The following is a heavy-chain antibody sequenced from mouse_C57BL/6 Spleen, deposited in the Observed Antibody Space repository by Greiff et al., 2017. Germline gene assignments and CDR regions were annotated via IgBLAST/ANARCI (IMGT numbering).Heavy chain of an antibody. CDR2: IRSKSNNYAT. CDR3: VVSYYGSSSWFAY. Sequence: DVHLVESGGGLVQPKGSLKLSCAASGFSFNTYAMNWVRQAPGKGLEWVARIRSKSNNYATYYADSVKDRFTISRDDSESMLYLQMNNLKTEDTAMYYCVVSYYGSSSWFAYWGQGTLVTVSA. V-gene: IGHV10-1*01. CDR1: GFSFNTYA. D-gene: IGHD1-1*01. J-gene: IGHJ3*01.